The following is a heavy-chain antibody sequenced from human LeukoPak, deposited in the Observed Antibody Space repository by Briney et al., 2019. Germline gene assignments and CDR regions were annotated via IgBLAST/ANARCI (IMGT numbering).Heavy chain of an antibody. CDR3: ARDPPAAGSTEFDF. CDR1: GFTFTDNY. V-gene: IGHV1-2*02. CDR2: IHPKSGGT. D-gene: IGHD6-13*01. Sequence: ASVKVSCKASGFTFTDNYIHWGRQAPGQGLEWMGSIHPKSGGTKYAQKFQGRVTVTRDTSISAAYMELSRLTSDDTAVYYCARDPPAAGSTEFDFWGQGTLVTVSS. J-gene: IGHJ4*02.